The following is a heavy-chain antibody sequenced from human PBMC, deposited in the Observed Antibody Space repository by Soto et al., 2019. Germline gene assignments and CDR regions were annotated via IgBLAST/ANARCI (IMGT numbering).Heavy chain of an antibody. J-gene: IGHJ5*02. CDR2: IYHSGST. V-gene: IGHV4-30-2*01. CDR3: ARESLHNWFDP. Sequence: PSETLSLTCAVSGCSISSGGYSWSWIRQPPGKGLEWIGYIYHSGSTYYNPSLKSRVTISVDRSKNQFSLKLSSVTAADTAVYYCARESLHNWFDPWGQGTLVTVSS. CDR1: GCSISSGGYS.